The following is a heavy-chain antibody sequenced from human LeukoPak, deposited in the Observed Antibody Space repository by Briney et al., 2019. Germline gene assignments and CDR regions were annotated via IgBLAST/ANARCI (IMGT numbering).Heavy chain of an antibody. J-gene: IGHJ5*02. CDR2: IYPADSDI. D-gene: IGHD2-15*01. V-gene: IGHV5-51*01. CDR1: GYSFTSYW. Sequence: GESLRISCKGSGYSFTSYWISWVRQMPGKGLEWMGIIYPADSDIRYSPSFQGQVTISADKSISTAYLQWSSLKASDTAMYYCARQEYCSGGSCYTWFDPWGQGTLVTVSS. CDR3: ARQEYCSGGSCYTWFDP.